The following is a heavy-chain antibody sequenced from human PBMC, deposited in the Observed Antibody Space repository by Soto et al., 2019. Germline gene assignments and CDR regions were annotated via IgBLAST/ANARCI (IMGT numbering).Heavy chain of an antibody. CDR1: GDSFTKYD. D-gene: IGHD1-26*01. V-gene: IGHV1-8*01. CDR3: ARRKERSGPHYFDY. J-gene: IGHJ4*02. CDR2: MNPNTGNT. Sequence: QVQLVQSGAEVKKPGASVKVSCTASGDSFTKYDIHWVRQATGQGLEWMGWMNPNTGNTGFAQKFRGRVTLTRNTAISTAYMELSSLRSDDTAVYFCARRKERSGPHYFDYWGQGTLVTVSS.